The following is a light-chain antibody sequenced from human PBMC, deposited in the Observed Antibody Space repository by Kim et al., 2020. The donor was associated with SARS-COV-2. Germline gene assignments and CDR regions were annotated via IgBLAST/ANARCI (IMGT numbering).Light chain of an antibody. CDR3: LDYNSDPPT. CDR1: HDITNY. Sequence: DIQVTQSPSSLSSSVGDRVTITCRSSHDITNYLVWIQQKPGEAPRSLIYAASTLRGGVSSRFSGSGSGTEFTLTISYLQPEDFATYYCLDYNSDPPTFGQGTKVDI. CDR2: AAS. J-gene: IGKJ2*01. V-gene: IGKV1-16*01.